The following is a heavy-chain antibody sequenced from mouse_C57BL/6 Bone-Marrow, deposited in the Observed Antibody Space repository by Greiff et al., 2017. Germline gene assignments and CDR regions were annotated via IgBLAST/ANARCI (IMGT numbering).Heavy chain of an antibody. CDR3: ERPVYDGYYDWYFDV. J-gene: IGHJ1*03. Sequence: VQLQQPGAELVKPGASVKLSCKASGYTFTNYWMHWVKQRPGRGLEWIGRIDPNSGGTKYKTKFKSKATMAVDKTSSTAYMQLSSLTSEDSAVYYGERPVYDGYYDWYFDVWGTGTTVTVSS. D-gene: IGHD2-3*01. CDR2: IDPNSGGT. CDR1: GYTFTNYW. V-gene: IGHV1-72*01.